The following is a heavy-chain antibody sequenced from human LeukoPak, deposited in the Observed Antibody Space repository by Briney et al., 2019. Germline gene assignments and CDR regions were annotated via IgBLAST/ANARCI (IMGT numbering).Heavy chain of an antibody. V-gene: IGHV4-34*01. Sequence: SGTLSLTCAVYGGSFSAYYWSWIRQPPGKGLEWIGEINHSGSTNYNPSLKSRVTISVDTSKNQFSLKLSSVTAADTAVYYCARLFLTGYYRPERPYYFDYWGQGTLVTVSS. D-gene: IGHD3-9*01. CDR3: ARLFLTGYYRPERPYYFDY. CDR1: GGSFSAYY. J-gene: IGHJ4*02. CDR2: INHSGST.